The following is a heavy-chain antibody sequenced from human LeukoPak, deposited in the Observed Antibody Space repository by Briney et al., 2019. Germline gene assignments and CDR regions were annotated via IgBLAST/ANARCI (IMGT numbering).Heavy chain of an antibody. CDR1: GGSISSGGYY. J-gene: IGHJ5*02. CDR2: IYYSGST. V-gene: IGHV4-31*03. CDR3: ARGGLPRGENWFDP. Sequence: SETLSLTCTVSGGSISSGGYYWSWIRQHPGKGLEWIGYIYYSGSTYYNPSLKSRVTISVDRSKNQFSLKLSSVTAADTAVYYCARGGLPRGENWFDPWGQGTLVTVSS.